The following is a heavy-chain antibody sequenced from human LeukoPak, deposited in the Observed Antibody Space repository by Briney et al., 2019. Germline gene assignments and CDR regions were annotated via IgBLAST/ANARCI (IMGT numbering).Heavy chain of an antibody. CDR1: GFTFSSYW. J-gene: IGHJ4*02. CDR2: IKRDGSEK. Sequence: PEGSLRLSCAASGFTFSSYWMSWVRQAPGKGLEWVANIKRDGSEKYYVDSVKGRFTISRDNAKNSLYLQMNSLRAEDTAVYYCARNGVVPAAISGFDYWGQGTLVTVSS. V-gene: IGHV3-7*01. D-gene: IGHD2-2*01. CDR3: ARNGVVPAAISGFDY.